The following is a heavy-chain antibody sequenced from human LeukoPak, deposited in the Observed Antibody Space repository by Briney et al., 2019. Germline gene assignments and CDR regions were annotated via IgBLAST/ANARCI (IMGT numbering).Heavy chain of an antibody. V-gene: IGHV1-3*01. Sequence: GASVKVSCKASGYTFTTYAMHWVRQAPGQRLEWMGWINAGNGNTKYSQKFQGRVTITRDTSASTAYMELSSLRSEDTAVYYCARDLEWELNWFDPWGQGTLVTVSS. J-gene: IGHJ5*02. CDR2: INAGNGNT. CDR1: GYTFTTYA. CDR3: ARDLEWELNWFDP. D-gene: IGHD1-26*01.